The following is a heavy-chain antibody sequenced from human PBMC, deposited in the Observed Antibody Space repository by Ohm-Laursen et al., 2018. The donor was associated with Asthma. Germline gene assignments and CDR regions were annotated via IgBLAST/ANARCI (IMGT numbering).Heavy chain of an antibody. Sequence: SLRLSCTASGFTFGDYGMHWVRQAPGKGLEWVTVISYDGGNKYYADSVEGRFTISRDNSKNTLYLHMNSLRVEDTAVYYCAREDYYGSGSCDSWGQGTLVTVST. J-gene: IGHJ4*02. CDR1: GFTFGDYG. D-gene: IGHD3-10*01. CDR3: AREDYYGSGSCDS. CDR2: ISYDGGNK. V-gene: IGHV3-30*03.